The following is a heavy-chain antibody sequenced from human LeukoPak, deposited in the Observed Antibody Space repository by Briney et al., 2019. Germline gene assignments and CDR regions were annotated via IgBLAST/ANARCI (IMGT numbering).Heavy chain of an antibody. CDR1: GYTFISYG. D-gene: IGHD2-21*02. Sequence: ASVKVSCKASGYTFISYGISWVRQAPGQGLEWMGWISGYNGNTNYAQNLQGRVTMTTDISTSTAYMELRSLRSDDTAVYYCARGLGVVTAQSEQPKPKYFDLWGRGTQVTVSS. V-gene: IGHV1-18*01. CDR3: ARGLGVVTAQSEQPKPKYFDL. CDR2: ISGYNGNT. J-gene: IGHJ2*01.